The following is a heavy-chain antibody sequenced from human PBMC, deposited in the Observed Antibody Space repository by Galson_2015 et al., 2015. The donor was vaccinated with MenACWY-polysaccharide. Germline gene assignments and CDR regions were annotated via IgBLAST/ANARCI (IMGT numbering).Heavy chain of an antibody. CDR1: GGSISSNHW. V-gene: IGHV4-4*03. D-gene: IGHD2-2*01. J-gene: IGHJ3*02. CDR3: ARRYRYATSDYYPAFEM. Sequence: PETLSLTCAVSGGSISSNHWWSWVRQPPGKGLEWIGEIYHTGTTNYNPSLESRLTISVDKSQSQFSLKLSSVTAADTAVYYCARRYRYATSDYYPAFEMRGQGTMVTVSS. CDR2: IYHTGTT.